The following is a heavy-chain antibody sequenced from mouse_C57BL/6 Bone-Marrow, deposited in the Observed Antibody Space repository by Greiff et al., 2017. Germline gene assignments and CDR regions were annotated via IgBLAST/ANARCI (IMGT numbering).Heavy chain of an antibody. J-gene: IGHJ3*01. D-gene: IGHD1-1*02. CDR2: IYPGSGST. V-gene: IGHV1-55*01. Sequence: QVQLQQPGAELVKPGASVKMSCKASGYTFTSYWITWVKQRPGQGLEWIGDIYPGSGSTNYNQKFKSKATLTVDTSSSTAYMQLSSLTSEDSAVYYCARSGPRYGMAYWGQGTLVTVSA. CDR1: GYTFTSYW. CDR3: ARSGPRYGMAY.